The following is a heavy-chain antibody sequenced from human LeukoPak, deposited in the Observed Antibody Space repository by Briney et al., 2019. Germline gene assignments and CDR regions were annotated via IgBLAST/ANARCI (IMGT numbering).Heavy chain of an antibody. CDR1: GFTVSSNY. CDR3: ARAVDPYYFDY. CDR2: IYSGGGT. Sequence: GGSLRVSCAASGFTVSSNYMTWVRQAPGKGLEWVSVIYSGGGTYYADSVKGRFTTSRDNSKNTLYLQMNSLRAEDTAVYYCARAVDPYYFDYWGQGTLVTVSS. D-gene: IGHD2-21*01. V-gene: IGHV3-53*01. J-gene: IGHJ4*02.